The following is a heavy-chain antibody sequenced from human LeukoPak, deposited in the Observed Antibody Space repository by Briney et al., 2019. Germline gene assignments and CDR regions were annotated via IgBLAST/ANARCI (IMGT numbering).Heavy chain of an antibody. D-gene: IGHD3-9*01. CDR1: GYTLTELS. J-gene: IGHJ4*02. CDR3: AAGTAYYDILTGYYLFDY. Sequence: ASVKVSCKVSGYTLTELSMHWVRQAPGKGLEWMGGFDPEDGETIYAQKFQGRVTMTEDTSTDTAYMELSSLRSEDTAVYYCAAGTAYYDILTGYYLFDYWGQGTLVTVSS. V-gene: IGHV1-24*01. CDR2: FDPEDGET.